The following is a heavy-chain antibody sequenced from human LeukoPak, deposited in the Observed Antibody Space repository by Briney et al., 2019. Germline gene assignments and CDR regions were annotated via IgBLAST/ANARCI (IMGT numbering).Heavy chain of an antibody. CDR2: ISGSGTST. CDR1: GFTFRSYA. CDR3: EGTYYYDSGDDY. D-gene: IGHD3-22*01. Sequence: GGSLRLSCAASGFTFRSYAMSWVRQAQGKGLEWVLAISGSGTSTYYADSVKGRFTISRDNSKNTLYLQMNSLRAEDTAVYYCEGTYYYDSGDDYWGQGTLVTVSS. V-gene: IGHV3-23*01. J-gene: IGHJ4*02.